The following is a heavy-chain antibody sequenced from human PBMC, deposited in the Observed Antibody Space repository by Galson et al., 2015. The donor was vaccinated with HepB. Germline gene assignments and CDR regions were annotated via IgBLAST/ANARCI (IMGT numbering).Heavy chain of an antibody. CDR1: GYTFTSFG. J-gene: IGHJ5*02. CDR2: VSTSNGNI. Sequence: SVKVSCKASGYTFTSFGVTWVRQAPGQGLEWMGWVSTSNGNIKFAQKFQDRVTMTTDTSTTTAYMELKSLRSDDTAVYYCARVPRVAVDTKFDPWGQGTLVLVSS. CDR3: ARVPRVAVDTKFDP. D-gene: IGHD3-10*01. V-gene: IGHV1-18*01.